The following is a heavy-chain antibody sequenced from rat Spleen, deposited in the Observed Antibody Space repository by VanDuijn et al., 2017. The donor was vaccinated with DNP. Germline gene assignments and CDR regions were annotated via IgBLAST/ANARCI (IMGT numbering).Heavy chain of an antibody. D-gene: IGHD2-7*01. J-gene: IGHJ2*01. CDR3: ARLLAGRSYYFDY. CDR2: VPSSGGST. V-gene: IGHV5-31*01. Sequence: EVQLVESGGGLVQPGRSLKLSCVASRFTFNSYWMAWIRQVPGKGLEWVASVPSSGGSTYYPDSVKGRFTMPRDNAKSTLYLQMNSLRSEDTATYYCARLLAGRSYYFDYWGQGVMVTVSS. CDR1: RFTFNSYW.